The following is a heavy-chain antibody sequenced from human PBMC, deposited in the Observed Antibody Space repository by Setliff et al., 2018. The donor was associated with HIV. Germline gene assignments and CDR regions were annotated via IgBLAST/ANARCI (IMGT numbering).Heavy chain of an antibody. CDR3: ASRVYYYDSNNFLREEGFDP. CDR2: IHYNERT. CDR1: GGSASNSRYY. J-gene: IGHJ5*02. D-gene: IGHD3-22*01. V-gene: IGHV4-39*01. Sequence: SETLSLTCTVSGGSASNSRYYWAWIRQPPGKGLEYIGSIHYNERTYYNPSLKSRVAISIGTSKDQFSLNLTSVTAADTAVYYCASRVYYYDSNNFLREEGFDPWGQGTLVTSPQ.